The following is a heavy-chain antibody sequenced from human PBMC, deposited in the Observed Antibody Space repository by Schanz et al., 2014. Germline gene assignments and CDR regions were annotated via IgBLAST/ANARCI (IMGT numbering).Heavy chain of an antibody. V-gene: IGHV3-30*09. CDR3: TRRGPGYFNL. J-gene: IGHJ2*01. D-gene: IGHD3-10*01. Sequence: VESGGGVAQPGRSLRLSCVASRFSFSSYAVRWVRRAPGQGLEWVAVTSFDGSNQYYADSVKGRFVVSRDNSKNTVYLQMDSLTVKDTAVYYCTRRGPGYFNLWGRGTLVTVAS. CDR1: RFSFSSYA. CDR2: TSFDGSNQ.